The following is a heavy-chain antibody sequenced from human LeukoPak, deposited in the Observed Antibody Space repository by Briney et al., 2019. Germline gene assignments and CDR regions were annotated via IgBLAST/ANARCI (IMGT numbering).Heavy chain of an antibody. CDR2: INPNSGGT. V-gene: IGHV1-2*06. D-gene: IGHD2-2*01. Sequence: ASVKVSCKASGYTFTGYYMHWVLQAPGQGLEWMGRINPNSGGTNYAQKVQGRVTMTRDTSISTAYMELSRLRSDDTAVYYCARDEPGYCSSTSCPDGSADYWGQGTLVTVSS. J-gene: IGHJ4*02. CDR3: ARDEPGYCSSTSCPDGSADY. CDR1: GYTFTGYY.